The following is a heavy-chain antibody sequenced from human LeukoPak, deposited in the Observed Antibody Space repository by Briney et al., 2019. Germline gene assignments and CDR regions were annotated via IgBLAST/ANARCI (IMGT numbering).Heavy chain of an antibody. CDR2: INPNSGGT. J-gene: IGHJ3*01. CDR3: GRDPNGDYIGAFDF. D-gene: IGHD4-17*01. CDR1: GYTFTGYY. V-gene: IGHV1-2*02. Sequence: ASVKVSCKASGYTFTGYYMLWVRQAPGQGLEWMGWINPNSGGTNYAQKFQGRVTMTRDTSISTAYMELSRLRSDDTAVYYCGRDPNGDYIGAFDFRGQGTKVTVSS.